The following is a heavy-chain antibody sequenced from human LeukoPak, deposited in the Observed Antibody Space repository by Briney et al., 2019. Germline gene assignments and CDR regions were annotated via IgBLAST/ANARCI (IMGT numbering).Heavy chain of an antibody. Sequence: SETLSLTCSVSGGSINSGSYYWSWIRQPAGKGLEWIGRIYTSGSTNYNPSLKSRVTISKDTSKNQFSLKLNSVTDADTAVYYCARENWAAAVYYYYMDVWGKGTTVTVSS. CDR1: GGSINSGSYY. V-gene: IGHV4-61*02. CDR3: ARENWAAAVYYYYMDV. J-gene: IGHJ6*03. CDR2: IYTSGST. D-gene: IGHD6-13*01.